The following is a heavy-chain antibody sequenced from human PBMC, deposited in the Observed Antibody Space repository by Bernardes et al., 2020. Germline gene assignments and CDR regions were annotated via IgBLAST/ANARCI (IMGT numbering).Heavy chain of an antibody. J-gene: IGHJ6*04. CDR1: GFTFSSYS. Sequence: GGSLRLSCAASGFTFSSYSMNWVRQAPGKGLEWVSSISSSSSYIYYADSVKGRFTISRDNAKNSLYLQMNSLRAEDTAVYYCARSMVLLWFRYYYGMDVWGKGTTVTVSS. CDR2: ISSSSSYI. CDR3: ARSMVLLWFRYYYGMDV. V-gene: IGHV3-21*01. D-gene: IGHD3-10*01.